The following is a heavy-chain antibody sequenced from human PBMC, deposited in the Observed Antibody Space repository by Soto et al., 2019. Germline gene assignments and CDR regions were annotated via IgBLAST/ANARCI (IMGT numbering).Heavy chain of an antibody. Sequence: QVQLVQSGAEVLKPGSSVKVSCKASGDTFDTFAISWVRQAPGQGLEWMGGIIPIFRTPDYAQKFQGRVTITADVSTSTAYMELTSLRSEDTAVYYCARDKDREQLGGNYYYGLDVWGQGTTVTVSS. CDR1: GDTFDTFA. CDR3: ARDKDREQLGGNYYYGLDV. D-gene: IGHD1-1*01. V-gene: IGHV1-69*12. J-gene: IGHJ6*02. CDR2: IIPIFRTP.